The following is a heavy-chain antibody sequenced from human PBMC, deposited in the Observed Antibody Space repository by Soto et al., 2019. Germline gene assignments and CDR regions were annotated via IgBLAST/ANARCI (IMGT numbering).Heavy chain of an antibody. CDR2: IKTDNGNT. V-gene: IGHV1-3*04. CDR1: GYTFASFV. Sequence: QVQLVQSGAEVKKPGASVRVSCKASGYTFASFVIHLVRQAPGQMLEWMGWIKTDNGNTKYSQKLQGRVTITRDTSASTAYRERSSMISEDTAVYDCAREMPGYWAGPFDSWGQGTLVTVSS. CDR3: AREMPGYWAGPFDS. J-gene: IGHJ4*02. D-gene: IGHD6-13*01.